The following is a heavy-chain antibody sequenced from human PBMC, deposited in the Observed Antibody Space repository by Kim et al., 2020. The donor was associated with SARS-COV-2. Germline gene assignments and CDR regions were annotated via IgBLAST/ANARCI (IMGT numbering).Heavy chain of an antibody. J-gene: IGHJ4*02. Sequence: GGSLRLSCAASGFTFSSYSMNWVRQAPGKGLEWVSYISSSSSTIYYADSVKGRFTISRDNAKNSLYLQMNSLRAEDTAVYYCARVGGFFLEWLPDFDYWGQGTLVTVSS. CDR3: ARVGGFFLEWLPDFDY. V-gene: IGHV3-48*04. CDR1: GFTFSSYS. D-gene: IGHD3-3*01. CDR2: ISSSSSTI.